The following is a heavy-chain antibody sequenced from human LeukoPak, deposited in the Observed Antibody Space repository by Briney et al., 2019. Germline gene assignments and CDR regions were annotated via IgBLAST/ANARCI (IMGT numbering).Heavy chain of an antibody. CDR3: ARLLVDTAMVFRYYYFDY. V-gene: IGHV4-59*11. Sequence: PSETLSLTCTVSGGSISSHYWSWIRQPPGKGLEWIGYIYYSGSTNYNPSLKSRVTISVDTSKNQFSLKLSSVTAADTAVYYCARLLVDTAMVFRYYYFDYWGQGTLVTVSS. CDR2: IYYSGST. CDR1: GGSISSHY. J-gene: IGHJ4*02. D-gene: IGHD5-18*01.